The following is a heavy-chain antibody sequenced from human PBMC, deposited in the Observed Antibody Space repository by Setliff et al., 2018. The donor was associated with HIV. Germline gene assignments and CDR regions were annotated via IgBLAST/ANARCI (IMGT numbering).Heavy chain of an antibody. V-gene: IGHV3-21*01. D-gene: IGHD6-13*01. Sequence: GGSLRLSCAASGFTFSSYNMNWVRQAPGKGLEWVSSITSSGRYIYYADSVKGRFTISRDNAKSSLYLQMNSLRAEDTAVYYCARGVAAAGTDYWGQGTLVTVSS. J-gene: IGHJ4*02. CDR1: GFTFSSYN. CDR2: ITSSGRYI. CDR3: ARGVAAAGTDY.